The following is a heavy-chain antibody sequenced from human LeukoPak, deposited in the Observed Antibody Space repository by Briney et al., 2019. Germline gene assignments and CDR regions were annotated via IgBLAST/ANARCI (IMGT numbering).Heavy chain of an antibody. Sequence: GGSLRLSCAASGFTFSIYSMNWVRQAPGKGLEWVSSISSSSSYIYYADSVKGRFTISGDNAKNSLYLQMNSLRAEDTAVYYCARDRESSSWFDYWGQGTLVTVSS. CDR1: GFTFSIYS. V-gene: IGHV3-21*01. CDR3: ARDRESSSWFDY. J-gene: IGHJ4*02. D-gene: IGHD6-13*01. CDR2: ISSSSSYI.